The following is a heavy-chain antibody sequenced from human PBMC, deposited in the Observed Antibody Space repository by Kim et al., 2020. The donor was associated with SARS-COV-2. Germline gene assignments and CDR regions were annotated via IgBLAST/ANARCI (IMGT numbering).Heavy chain of an antibody. J-gene: IGHJ4*02. D-gene: IGHD2-2*02. Sequence: SETLSLTCAVYGGSFSGYYWSWIRQPPGKGLEWIGEINHSGSTNYNPSLKSRVTISVDTSKNQFSLKLSSVTAADTAVYYCARGWGDIVVVPAAIYFDYWGQGTLVTVSS. V-gene: IGHV4-34*01. CDR3: ARGWGDIVVVPAAIYFDY. CDR2: INHSGST. CDR1: GGSFSGYY.